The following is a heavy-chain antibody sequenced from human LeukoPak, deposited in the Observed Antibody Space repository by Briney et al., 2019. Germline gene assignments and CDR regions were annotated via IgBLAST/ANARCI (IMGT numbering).Heavy chain of an antibody. CDR1: GGSICIYY. Sequence: KPSETLSLTCTVSGGSICIYYWSWIRQPPGKGLEWIGYIYNSGSTNYSPSLKSRVTISVDTSKNQFSLKLNSVTAADTAVYYCARDRELGYWGQGALVTVFS. CDR3: ARDRELGY. V-gene: IGHV4-59*01. J-gene: IGHJ4*02. CDR2: IYNSGST. D-gene: IGHD3-10*01.